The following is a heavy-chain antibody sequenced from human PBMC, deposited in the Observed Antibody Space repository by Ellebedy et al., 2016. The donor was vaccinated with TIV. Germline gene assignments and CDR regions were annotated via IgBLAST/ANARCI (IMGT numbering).Heavy chain of an antibody. V-gene: IGHV3-23*01. Sequence: GESLKISCAASGFTFSDYYMSWIRQAPGKGLEWVSGIGDTAHNTYYTDSVKGRFTISRDNSRNTLYLQMNSLRAEDTAVYYCAAREGQQQLVMVYLQHWGQGTLVTVSS. CDR2: IGDTAHNT. CDR1: GFTFSDYY. D-gene: IGHD6-13*01. CDR3: AAREGQQQLVMVYLQH. J-gene: IGHJ1*01.